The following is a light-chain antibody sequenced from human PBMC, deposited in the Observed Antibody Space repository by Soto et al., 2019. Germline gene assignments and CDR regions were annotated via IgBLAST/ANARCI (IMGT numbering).Light chain of an antibody. J-gene: IGKJ2*01. Sequence: EIVMTQSPATLSVSPGERAALSCRASQSVSSNFAWYQQKPGQAPRLLIYGASTRATGIPARFSGSGSGTEFTLTISSLQSEDFAVYYCQQYNNWPDTCGQGTKLEIK. V-gene: IGKV3-15*01. CDR2: GAS. CDR1: QSVSSN. CDR3: QQYNNWPDT.